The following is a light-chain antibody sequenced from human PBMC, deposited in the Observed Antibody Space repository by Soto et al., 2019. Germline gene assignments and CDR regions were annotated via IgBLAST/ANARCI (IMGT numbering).Light chain of an antibody. Sequence: QSALTQPASVSGSPGQSVTISCTGTSSDVGAYKYVSWYQKHPGKAPKLMIYGVSNRPSGISNRFSGSKSGNTAFLTISGLQPEDEADYYCCSYAGTYVFGSGTKVTVL. V-gene: IGLV2-14*03. J-gene: IGLJ1*01. CDR1: SSDVGAYKY. CDR3: CSYAGTYV. CDR2: GVS.